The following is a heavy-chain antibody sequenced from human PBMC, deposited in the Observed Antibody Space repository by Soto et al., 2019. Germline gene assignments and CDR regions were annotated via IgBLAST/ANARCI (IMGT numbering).Heavy chain of an antibody. V-gene: IGHV1-3*01. CDR1: GYTFNSHA. J-gene: IGHJ5*01. CDR3: GRDQSGIGYYVDWFDS. D-gene: IGHD3-10*02. CDR2: INAGNGNT. Sequence: ASVKVSCNASGYTFNSHAIHWVRQAPGQRPEWLGWINAGNGNTYYSEKFEGRVTFTRDTAATTVNMELTSLTSEDTAIYYCGRDQSGIGYYVDWFDSWGQGTLVTVSS.